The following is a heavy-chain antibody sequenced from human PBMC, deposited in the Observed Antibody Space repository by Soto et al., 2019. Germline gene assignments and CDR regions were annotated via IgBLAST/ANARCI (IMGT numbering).Heavy chain of an antibody. CDR2: ISGSGGST. V-gene: IGHV3-23*01. CDR1: GGILRTYS. J-gene: IGHJ5*02. D-gene: IGHD2-2*01. Sequence: AGSGGILRTYSMIVCRHAPGKGLEWVSAISGSGGSTYSADSVKGRFTISRANSKNTPHLQMNSLRAADTAVFYCETGYLGYQLLSPEWFDP. CDR3: ETGYLGYQLLSPEWFDP.